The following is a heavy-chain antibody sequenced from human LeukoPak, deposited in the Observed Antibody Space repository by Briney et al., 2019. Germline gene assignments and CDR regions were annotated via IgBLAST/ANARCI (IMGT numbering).Heavy chain of an antibody. Sequence: GGSLRLSCAASGFTFTYYAMHWVRQAPGKGLELVALISYDGSRQYYTDSVKGRFTISRDNAKNSLYLQMNSLRAEDTAVYYCARGQGSYGSGSYDYWGQGTLVTVSS. CDR2: ISYDGSRQ. CDR3: ARGQGSYGSGSYDY. V-gene: IGHV3-30-3*01. D-gene: IGHD3-10*01. CDR1: GFTFTYYA. J-gene: IGHJ4*02.